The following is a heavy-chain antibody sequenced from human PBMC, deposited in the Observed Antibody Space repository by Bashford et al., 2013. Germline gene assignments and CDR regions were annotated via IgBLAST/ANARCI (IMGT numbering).Heavy chain of an antibody. J-gene: IGHJ6*02. D-gene: IGHD3-3*02. Sequence: ASVKVSCKVSGYTLTELSIHWVRQAPGKGLEWMGGFQPEDGGAIYAQKFQGRLTMTEDTSTDTAFMELSSLTFEDTAVYYCASPSPSAPIFYGVDVWGQGTTVTVSS. CDR2: FQPEDGGA. V-gene: IGHV1-24*01. CDR3: ASPSPSAPIFYGVDV. CDR1: GYTLTELS.